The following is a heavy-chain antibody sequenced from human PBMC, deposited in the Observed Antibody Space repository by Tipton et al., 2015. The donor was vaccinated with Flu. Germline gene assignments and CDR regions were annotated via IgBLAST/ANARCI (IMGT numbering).Heavy chain of an antibody. J-gene: IGHJ5*02. V-gene: IGHV1-8*01. CDR3: GRGAGEQGRDWFDP. CDR1: GYTFTNND. D-gene: IGHD7-27*01. CDR2: MNANSGDT. Sequence: QSEAEVKKPGASVKVSCKASGYTFTNNDINWVRQAPGQGLEWMGWMNANSGDTGYARNFQGRVAMTRDTSINTAYMELSSLTSEDTAVYFCGRGAGEQGRDWFDPWGQGTLVTVSS.